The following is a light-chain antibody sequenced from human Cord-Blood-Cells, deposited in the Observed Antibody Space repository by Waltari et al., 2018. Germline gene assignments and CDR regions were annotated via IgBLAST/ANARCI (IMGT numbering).Light chain of an antibody. CDR1: QSISSY. CDR3: QQSYSTPRT. Sequence: DIRMPQSPSSLSASVGDSVTITCRASQSISSYLNWYQQKPGKAPKLLIYAASSLQSGVPSRFSGSGSGTDFTLTISSLQPEDFATYYCQQSYSTPRTFGQGTKVEIK. V-gene: IGKV1-39*01. J-gene: IGKJ1*01. CDR2: AAS.